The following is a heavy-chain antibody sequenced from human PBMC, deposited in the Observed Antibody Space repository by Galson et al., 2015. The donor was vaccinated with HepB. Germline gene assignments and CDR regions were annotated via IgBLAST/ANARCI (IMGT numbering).Heavy chain of an antibody. J-gene: IGHJ4*02. CDR2: ISPYNGNT. CDR3: ARVLGIGTRPFDY. Sequence: SVKVSCKASGYSFTSHGISWVRQAPGQGLEWMGWISPYNGNTNSAQKFQGKVTMTTDTSTSTAYMELRSLRSDDTAVYYCARVLGIGTRPFDYWGQGTLVIVSS. V-gene: IGHV1-18*01. D-gene: IGHD6-6*01. CDR1: GYSFTSHG.